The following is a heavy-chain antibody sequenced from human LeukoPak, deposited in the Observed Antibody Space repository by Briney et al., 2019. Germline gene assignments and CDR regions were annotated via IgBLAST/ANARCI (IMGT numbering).Heavy chain of an antibody. CDR2: FDPEDGET. CDR1: GYTLTELS. Sequence: ASVKVSCKVSGYTLTELSMHWVRQAPGKGLGWMGGFDPEDGETIYAQKFQGRVTMTEDTSTDTAYMELSSLRSEDTAVYYCATGGDTAPLARGDADAFDIWGQGTMVTVSS. CDR3: ATGGDTAPLARGDADAFDI. J-gene: IGHJ3*02. V-gene: IGHV1-24*01. D-gene: IGHD5-18*01.